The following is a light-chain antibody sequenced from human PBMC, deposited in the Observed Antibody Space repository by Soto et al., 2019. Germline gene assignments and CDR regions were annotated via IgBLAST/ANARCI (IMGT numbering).Light chain of an antibody. CDR1: QSISSW. Sequence: DIQMTQSPSTLSASVGDRVTITCRASQSISSWSAWYQQKPGKAPKLLIYKASSLESGVPFRFSGSGSGTEFTLTISSLQPDDFATYYCQQYNSYPLTFGGGTKVEIK. J-gene: IGKJ4*01. V-gene: IGKV1-5*03. CDR2: KAS. CDR3: QQYNSYPLT.